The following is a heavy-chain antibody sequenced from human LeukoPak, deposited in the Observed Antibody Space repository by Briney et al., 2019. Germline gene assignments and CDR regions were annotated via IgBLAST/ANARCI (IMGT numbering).Heavy chain of an antibody. CDR1: GFTFSSYG. Sequence: GGSLRLSCAASGFTFSSYGMHWVRQAPGKGLEWVAVMSYDGSKEYYADSVKGRFTISRDNSKDTLYLQMNSLRVEDTAVYYCLVWKHVFDRWGQGTLVTVSS. CDR2: MSYDGSKE. V-gene: IGHV3-30*03. D-gene: IGHD5/OR15-5a*01. CDR3: LVWKHVFDR. J-gene: IGHJ5*02.